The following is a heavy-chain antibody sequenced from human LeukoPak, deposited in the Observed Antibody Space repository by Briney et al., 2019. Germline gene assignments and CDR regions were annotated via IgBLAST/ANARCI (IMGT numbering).Heavy chain of an antibody. CDR1: GFTFSTYT. CDR3: ARGRGSGSYSYYYYYMDV. CDR2: ISHDGSYK. D-gene: IGHD3-10*01. V-gene: IGHV3-30*04. Sequence: GGSLRLSCAASGFTFSTYTMHWVRQAPGKGLEWVAVISHDGSYKYYADSVEGRFTISRDNSKKTLYLQMNSLRAEDTAVYYCARGRGSGSYSYYYYYMDVWGKGTTVTVSS. J-gene: IGHJ6*03.